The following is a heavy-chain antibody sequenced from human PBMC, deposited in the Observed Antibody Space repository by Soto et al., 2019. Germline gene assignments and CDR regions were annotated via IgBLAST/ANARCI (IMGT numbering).Heavy chain of an antibody. CDR1: GFSLSTSGVG. CDR2: IYWDDDK. J-gene: IGHJ1*01. V-gene: IGHV2-5*02. D-gene: IGHD3-10*01. CDR3: AHRGPPGYFQH. Sequence: QITLKESGPTLVKPTQTLTLTCTFSGFSLSTSGVGVGWIRQPPGKALEWLALIYWDDDKRYSPSLKSRLTITRDTSKNHVVLTMTNMDPVDTATYYCAHRGPPGYFQHWGQGTLVTVSS.